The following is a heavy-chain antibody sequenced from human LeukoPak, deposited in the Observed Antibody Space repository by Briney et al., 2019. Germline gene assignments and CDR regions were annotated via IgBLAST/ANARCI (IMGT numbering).Heavy chain of an antibody. Sequence: GGSLRLSCVASGFSFRAYWMHWVRQAPGKGLVWVAHIHSDGSSTRYADSVKGRFTISRDNARNTLYLQMNSLRAEDTAVYYCARLVGNYFAYWGQGTLVTVSS. CDR3: ARLVGNYFAY. V-gene: IGHV3-74*01. D-gene: IGHD2-15*01. J-gene: IGHJ4*02. CDR2: IHSDGSST. CDR1: GFSFRAYW.